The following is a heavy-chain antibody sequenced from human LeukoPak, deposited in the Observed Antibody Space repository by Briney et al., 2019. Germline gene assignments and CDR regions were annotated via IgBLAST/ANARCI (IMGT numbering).Heavy chain of an antibody. J-gene: IGHJ6*02. V-gene: IGHV3-33*01. CDR2: IWYDGSNK. CDR3: ARDALLADYCSSTSCYYYYGMDV. Sequence: GRSLRLSCAASGFTFSSYGMHWVRQAPGKGLEWVAVIWYDGSNKYYADSVKGRFTISRDNSKNTLYLQMNSLRAEDTAVYYCARDALLADYCSSTSCYYYYGMDVWGQGTTVTVSS. CDR1: GFTFSSYG. D-gene: IGHD2-2*01.